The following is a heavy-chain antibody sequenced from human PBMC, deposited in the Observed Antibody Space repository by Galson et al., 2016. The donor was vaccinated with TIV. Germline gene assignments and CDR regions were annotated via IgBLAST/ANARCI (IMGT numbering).Heavy chain of an antibody. D-gene: IGHD1-1*01. V-gene: IGHV3-23*01. J-gene: IGHJ6*03. Sequence: SLRLSCATSGFTFSYYAMTWVRQAPGKGLEWVSSITVSGGRSYAADYVKGRFTISRDNSKSTLYLQMSSLRAEDTAVYYCAKNERRENLYYYYMDVWGKGTTVTVSS. CDR3: AKNERRENLYYYYMDV. CDR1: GFTFSYYA. CDR2: ITVSGGRS.